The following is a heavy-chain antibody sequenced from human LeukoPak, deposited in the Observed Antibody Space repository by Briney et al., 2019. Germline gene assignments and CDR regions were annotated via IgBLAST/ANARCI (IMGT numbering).Heavy chain of an antibody. CDR1: GDSISNDYY. CDR3: ARLEGARVDP. Sequence: PSETLSLTCSVSGDSISNDYYWTWNRQSPGMGLEWIASINHRGKTYYTSSLKSRVSISLDTSKNQFSLRLSYVTAADTAVYYCARLEGARVDPWGQGTLVTVSS. J-gene: IGHJ5*02. D-gene: IGHD1-26*01. V-gene: IGHV4-38-2*02. CDR2: INHRGKT.